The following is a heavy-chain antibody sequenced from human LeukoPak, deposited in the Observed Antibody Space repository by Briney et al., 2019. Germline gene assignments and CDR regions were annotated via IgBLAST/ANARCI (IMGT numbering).Heavy chain of an antibody. V-gene: IGHV1-2*04. Sequence: ASVKVSCKASGYTFTGYYMHWVRQAPGQGLEWMGWINPNSGGTNYAQKFQGWVTMTRDTSISTAYMELSRLRSDDTAVYYCARSFAGGSYNWFDPWGQGTLVTVSS. CDR1: GYTFTGYY. CDR3: ARSFAGGSYNWFDP. D-gene: IGHD2-15*01. J-gene: IGHJ5*02. CDR2: INPNSGGT.